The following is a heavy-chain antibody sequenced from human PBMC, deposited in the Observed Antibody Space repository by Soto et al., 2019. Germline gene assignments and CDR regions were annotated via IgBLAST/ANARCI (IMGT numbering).Heavy chain of an antibody. CDR2: ISCNGGST. CDR1: GFTFSSYA. V-gene: IGHV3-23*01. CDR3: ARSLFGYPLNQYYFDY. Sequence: GSLRLSCAASGFTFSSYAMSWVRQAPGKGLEWVAVISCNGGSTYYADSVKGRFTISRDNSKNTLYLQMNSLRAEDTAVYYCARSLFGYPLNQYYFDYWGQGTLVTVSS. J-gene: IGHJ4*02. D-gene: IGHD3-16*01.